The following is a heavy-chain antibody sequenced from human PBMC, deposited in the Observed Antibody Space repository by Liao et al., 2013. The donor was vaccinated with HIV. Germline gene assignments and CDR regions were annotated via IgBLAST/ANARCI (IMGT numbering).Heavy chain of an antibody. Sequence: QVQLQESGPGLVKPLETLSLTCTVSGGSMNSGSYYWTWIRQPAGKGLEWIGRINTSGSTNYKPSLKSRVTISVDAFNNKFSLKMTSVTAADTAVYYCARALLWFGDAFDIWGQGTMVTVSS. D-gene: IGHD3-10*01. J-gene: IGHJ3*02. CDR3: ARALLWFGDAFDI. CDR2: INTSGST. V-gene: IGHV4-61*02. CDR1: GGSMNSGSYY.